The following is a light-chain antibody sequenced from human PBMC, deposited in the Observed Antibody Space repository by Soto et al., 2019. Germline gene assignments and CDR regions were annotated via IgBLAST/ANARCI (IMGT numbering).Light chain of an antibody. CDR3: QQRSNWPIT. V-gene: IGKV3-11*01. J-gene: IGKJ5*01. CDR1: QSVSSY. Sequence: VLTQAPATLSLSPGERAPLSCRPSQSVSSYLAWYQQKPGQAPRLLMYDVSNRATGIPARFSGSGSGTDFTLTISSLEPEDFAVYYCQQRSNWPITFGQGTRLEIK. CDR2: DVS.